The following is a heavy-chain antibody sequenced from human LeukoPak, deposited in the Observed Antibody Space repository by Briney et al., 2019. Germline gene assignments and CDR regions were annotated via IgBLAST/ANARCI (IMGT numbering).Heavy chain of an antibody. V-gene: IGHV3-30*02. J-gene: IGHJ4*02. CDR2: IRPDGSDT. CDR1: GFIFSTYG. Sequence: GGSLRLSCGASGFIFSTYGMHWVRQAPGKGLEWVSFIRPDGSDTSYAGSVKGRFTISRDNSKNTLYLQMNSLRAEDTAVYYCAKRTARGDDLDYWGQGTLVTVSS. D-gene: IGHD2-21*02. CDR3: AKRTARGDDLDY.